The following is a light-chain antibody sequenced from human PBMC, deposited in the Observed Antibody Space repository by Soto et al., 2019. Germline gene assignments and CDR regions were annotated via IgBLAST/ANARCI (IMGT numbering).Light chain of an antibody. Sequence: QSALTQPPSVSGAPGQRVTISCTGSSSNIGAGYDVHWYQQLPGTAPKLLIYGNSNRPSGVPDRFSGSKSGTSASLAITGLQAEDEADYYCQSYDSTEGVFGTGTKVTVL. CDR2: GNS. J-gene: IGLJ1*01. CDR1: SSNIGAGYD. V-gene: IGLV1-40*01. CDR3: QSYDSTEGV.